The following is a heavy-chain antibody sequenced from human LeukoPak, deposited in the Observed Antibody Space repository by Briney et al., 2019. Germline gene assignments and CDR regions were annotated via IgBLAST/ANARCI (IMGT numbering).Heavy chain of an antibody. CDR3: AREKHESKIGSGYYYYMDV. D-gene: IGHD3-10*01. Sequence: SETLSLTCTVSGGSISSYYWSWIRQPAGKGLEWIGRIYTSGSTNYNPSLKSRVTMSVDTSKNQFPLKLSSVTAADTAVYYCAREKHESKIGSGYYYYMDVWGKGTTVTVSS. V-gene: IGHV4-4*07. J-gene: IGHJ6*03. CDR1: GGSISSYY. CDR2: IYTSGST.